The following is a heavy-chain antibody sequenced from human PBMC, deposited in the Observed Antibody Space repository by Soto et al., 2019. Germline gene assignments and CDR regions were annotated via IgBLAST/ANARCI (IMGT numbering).Heavy chain of an antibody. D-gene: IGHD2-2*01. CDR2: IYHSGST. V-gene: IGHV4-4*02. J-gene: IGHJ4*02. Sequence: QVQLQESGPGLVKPSGTLSLTCAVSGGSISSSNWWSWVRQPPGKGLEWIGEIYHSGSTNYNPSPTSRVTISVDKSKNQFSLKLSSVTAADTAVYYCARRPLRVVPAAPFDYWGQGTLVTVSS. CDR1: GGSISSSNW. CDR3: ARRPLRVVPAAPFDY.